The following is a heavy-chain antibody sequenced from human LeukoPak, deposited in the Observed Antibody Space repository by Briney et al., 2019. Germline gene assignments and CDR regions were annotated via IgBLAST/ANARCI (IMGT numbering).Heavy chain of an antibody. J-gene: IGHJ6*02. V-gene: IGHV3-30*18. CDR2: ISSDENNK. Sequence: QSGGSLRLSCAASGFTFSNNWMGWVRQAPGLGLEWVARISSDENNKYYADSVKGRFTISRDNSKNTLYLQFHSLRVEDTAVYYCAKESVPTGNDYYYYGMDVWGQGTTVTVSS. CDR1: GFTFSNNW. CDR3: AKESVPTGNDYYYYGMDV. D-gene: IGHD3-10*01.